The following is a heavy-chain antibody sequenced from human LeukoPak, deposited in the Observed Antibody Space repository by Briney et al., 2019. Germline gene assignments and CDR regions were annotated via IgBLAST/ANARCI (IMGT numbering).Heavy chain of an antibody. CDR3: ARADSGSEFDY. J-gene: IGHJ4*02. D-gene: IGHD4-17*01. V-gene: IGHV4-59*01. CDR2: IYYSGST. Sequence: SETLSLTCTVSGVSISSYYWSWIRQPPGKGLEWIGYIYYSGSTNYNPSLKSRVTISVDTSKNQFSLKLSSVTAADTAVYYCARADSGSEFDYWGQGTLVTVSS. CDR1: GVSISSYY.